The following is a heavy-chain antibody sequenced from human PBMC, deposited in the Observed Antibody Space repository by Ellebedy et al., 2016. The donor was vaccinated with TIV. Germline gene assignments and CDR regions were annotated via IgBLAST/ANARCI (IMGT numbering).Heavy chain of an antibody. CDR1: GYTFNDYN. CDR3: ARGGIVVLPAGDWFDP. D-gene: IGHD2-2*01. CDR2: INPSGGST. J-gene: IGHJ5*02. Sequence: ASVKVSXXASGYTFNDYNIHWVRQAPGQGLEWMGIINPSGGSTRYAQRLQGRVTMTRDTSTSTVYMELSSLKSEDTAVYYCARGGIVVLPAGDWFDPWGQGTLVTVSS. V-gene: IGHV1-46*02.